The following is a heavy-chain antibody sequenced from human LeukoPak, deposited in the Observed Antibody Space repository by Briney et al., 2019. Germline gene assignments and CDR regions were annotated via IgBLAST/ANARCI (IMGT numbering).Heavy chain of an antibody. CDR1: GGSISSSSYY. Sequence: PSETLSLTCSVSGGSISSSSYYWGWIRQAPGRGLEWIGSIYYSGSTYYTPSLKGRVTISVDTSKNQFSLKLNSVTAADTAVYYCARQFYESRSPHAKYFQHWGQGTLVTVSS. CDR2: IYYSGST. J-gene: IGHJ1*01. D-gene: IGHD3-22*01. CDR3: ARQFYESRSPHAKYFQH. V-gene: IGHV4-39*01.